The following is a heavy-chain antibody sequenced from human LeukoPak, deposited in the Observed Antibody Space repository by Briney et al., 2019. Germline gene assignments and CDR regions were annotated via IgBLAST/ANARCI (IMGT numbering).Heavy chain of an antibody. D-gene: IGHD1-26*01. CDR3: ARDWTGSGSSDDAFDI. V-gene: IGHV1-18*01. Sequence: ASVKVSCKASGYTFTSYGISWVRQAPGQGLEWMGWISAYNGNTNYAQKLQGRVTMTTDTSTSTAYMELRSLRSDDTAVYYCARDWTGSGSSDDAFDIWGQGTMVTVSS. J-gene: IGHJ3*02. CDR1: GYTFTSYG. CDR2: ISAYNGNT.